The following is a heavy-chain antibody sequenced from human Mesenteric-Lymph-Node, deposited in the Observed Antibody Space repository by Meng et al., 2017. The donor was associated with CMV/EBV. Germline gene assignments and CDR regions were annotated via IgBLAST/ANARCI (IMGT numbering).Heavy chain of an antibody. CDR2: IYSGGST. Sequence: GGSLRLSCAASGFTLSSQAMNWVRQAPGKGLEWVSVIYSGGSTYYADSVKGRFTISRDNSKNTLYLQMNSLRAEDTAVYYCARGFYSGSYGNAFDIWGQGTMVTVSS. V-gene: IGHV3-53*01. D-gene: IGHD1-26*01. CDR1: GFTLSSQA. J-gene: IGHJ3*02. CDR3: ARGFYSGSYGNAFDI.